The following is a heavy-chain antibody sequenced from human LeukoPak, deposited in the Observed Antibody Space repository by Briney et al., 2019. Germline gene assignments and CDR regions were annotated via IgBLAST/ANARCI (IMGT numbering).Heavy chain of an antibody. Sequence: PGGSLRLSCAASGFTFSIYAMSWVRQAPGKGLEWVSAISGSGGSTYYADSVKGRFTISRDNSKNTLYLQMNSLRAEDTAVYYCAKDRLDIVVVPAAIPGTDFDYWGQGTLVTVSS. J-gene: IGHJ4*02. CDR1: GFTFSIYA. CDR2: ISGSGGST. CDR3: AKDRLDIVVVPAAIPGTDFDY. V-gene: IGHV3-23*01. D-gene: IGHD2-2*02.